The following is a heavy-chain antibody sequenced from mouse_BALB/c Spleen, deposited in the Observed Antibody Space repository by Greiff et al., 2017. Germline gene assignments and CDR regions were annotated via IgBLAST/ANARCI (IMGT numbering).Heavy chain of an antibody. Sequence: QVQLQQSGAELVRPGTSVKVSCKASGYAFTNYLIEWVKQRPGQGLEWIGVINPGSGGTNYNEKFKGKATLTADKSSSTAYMQLSSLTSDDSAVYFCARDSSGYISYWGQGTLVTVSA. D-gene: IGHD3-2*01. J-gene: IGHJ3*01. CDR1: GYAFTNYL. CDR3: ARDSSGYISY. CDR2: INPGSGGT. V-gene: IGHV1-54*01.